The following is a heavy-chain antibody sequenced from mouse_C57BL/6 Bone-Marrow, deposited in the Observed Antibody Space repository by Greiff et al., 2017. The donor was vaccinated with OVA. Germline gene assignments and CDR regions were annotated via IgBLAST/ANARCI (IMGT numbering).Heavy chain of an antibody. D-gene: IGHD1-1*02. V-gene: IGHV6-3*01. CDR3: TAYGPWLAY. Sequence: EVKLMESGGGLVQPGGSMKLSCVASGFTFSNYWMNWVRQSPEKGLEWVAQIRLKSANYATPYAESVKGRFTISRDDSKSSVYLQMNNLRAEDTGIYYCTAYGPWLAYWGQGTLVTVSA. CDR2: IRLKSANYAT. CDR1: GFTFSNYW. J-gene: IGHJ3*01.